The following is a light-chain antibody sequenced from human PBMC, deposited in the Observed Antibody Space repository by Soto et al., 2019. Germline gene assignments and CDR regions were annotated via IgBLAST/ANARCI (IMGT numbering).Light chain of an antibody. V-gene: IGKV3D-7*01. J-gene: IGKJ5*01. CDR1: QSIDSNY. CDR2: GAS. CDR3: QQDYNLPFT. Sequence: EIVVTLSPGTLSLSPGERATLSCRASQSIDSNYLSWCQQKPGQAPRLIISGASTRATGTPARFSGSGSGTDFTLAISSLQPEDFAVYYCQQDYNLPFTFGQGTRLEIK.